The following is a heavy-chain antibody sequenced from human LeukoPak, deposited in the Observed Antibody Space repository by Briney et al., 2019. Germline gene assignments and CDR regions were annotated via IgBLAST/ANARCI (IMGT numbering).Heavy chain of an antibody. CDR1: GFTVRSNY. D-gene: IGHD1/OR15-1a*01. CDR2: IYGYNTT. Sequence: GGSLRLSCAASGFTVRSNYMSWVRQAPGKGLEWVSVIYGYNTTYYADSVTGRFIISRDNSKSTLYLQMNSLRAEDTAVYYCARTTDGTTSGTGFDYWGQGTLVTVSS. V-gene: IGHV3-53*01. CDR3: ARTTDGTTSGTGFDY. J-gene: IGHJ4*02.